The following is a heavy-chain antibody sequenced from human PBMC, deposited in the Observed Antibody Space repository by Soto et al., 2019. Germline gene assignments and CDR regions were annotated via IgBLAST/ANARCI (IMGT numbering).Heavy chain of an antibody. D-gene: IGHD2-15*01. CDR3: AGSRVVVAVPIQFDY. J-gene: IGHJ4*02. Sequence: QVQLVQSGAEVKKPGASVKVSCKASGYTFTSYGISWVRQAPGQGLEWMGWISAYNGNTNYAQKLQGRVTMTTDTSTSTAYRELRSLRSDDTAVYYCAGSRVVVAVPIQFDYWGQGTLVTVSS. CDR1: GYTFTSYG. V-gene: IGHV1-18*01. CDR2: ISAYNGNT.